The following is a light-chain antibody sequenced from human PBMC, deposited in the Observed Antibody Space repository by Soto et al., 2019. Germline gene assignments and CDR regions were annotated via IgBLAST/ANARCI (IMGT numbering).Light chain of an antibody. CDR1: QGVGY. J-gene: IGKJ5*01. CDR3: QQWHSSPSIT. V-gene: IGKV3-20*01. CDR2: GAS. Sequence: EILFTQSPGTLSLSPGERATLSCRASQGVGYLAWYQQKPGQSPRLLLYGASNRANGVPDRFSGSGSGTDLTLTISSLEPEDFAVYVCQQWHSSPSITFGQGTRLEIK.